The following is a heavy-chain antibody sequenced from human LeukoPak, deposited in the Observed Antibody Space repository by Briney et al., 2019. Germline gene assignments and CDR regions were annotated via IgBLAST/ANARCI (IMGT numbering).Heavy chain of an antibody. CDR2: ISIDGSNY. D-gene: IGHD3-10*01. V-gene: IGHV3-30-3*01. J-gene: IGHJ4*02. Sequence: GGSLRLSCVASGFTFNMYPLHWVRQAPGKGLEWVAVISIDGSNYLDADSVKGRFTISRDNSKNTLYLQMNSLRAEDTAVYYCAKDRSRSGSYYHSSFDYWGQGTLVTVSS. CDR3: AKDRSRSGSYYHSSFDY. CDR1: GFTFNMYP.